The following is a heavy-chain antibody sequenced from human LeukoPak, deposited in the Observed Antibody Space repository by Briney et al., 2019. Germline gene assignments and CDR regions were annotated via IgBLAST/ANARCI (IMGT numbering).Heavy chain of an antibody. Sequence: ASVKVSCKASGYTFTGYYMHWVRQAPGQGLEWMGGIIPIFGTANYAQKFQGRVTITADESTSTAYMELSSLRSEDTAVYYCARGSLSVVAATLGFDYWGQGTLVTVSS. D-gene: IGHD2-15*01. CDR3: ARGSLSVVAATLGFDY. J-gene: IGHJ4*02. V-gene: IGHV1-69*13. CDR1: GYTFTGYY. CDR2: IIPIFGTA.